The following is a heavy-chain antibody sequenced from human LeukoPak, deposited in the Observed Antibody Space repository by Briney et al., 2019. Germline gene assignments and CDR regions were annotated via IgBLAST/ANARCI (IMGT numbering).Heavy chain of an antibody. CDR1: GFTVSTNS. CDR3: ARDQSALEC. Sequence: GGSLRLSCAASGFTVSTNSMTWVRQAPGKGLEWVSIIYSDDRTYYADAVKGRFTISRDNSKNTLFLQINSLRAEDMAVYYCARDQSALECWGQGTLVIVSS. J-gene: IGHJ4*02. CDR2: IYSDDRT. V-gene: IGHV3-53*01.